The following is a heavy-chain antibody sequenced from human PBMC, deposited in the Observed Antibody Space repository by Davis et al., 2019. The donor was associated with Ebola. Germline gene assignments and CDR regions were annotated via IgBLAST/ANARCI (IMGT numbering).Heavy chain of an antibody. CDR2: ISGSGGST. V-gene: IGHV3-23*01. CDR3: ARAAPHRGGWYADGMDV. Sequence: GESLKISCAASGFTFSSYAMSWVRQAPGKGLEWVSAISGSGGSTYYADSVKGRFTISRDNSKNTLYLQMNSLRAEDTAVYYCARAAPHRGGWYADGMDVWGQGTTVTVSS. J-gene: IGHJ6*02. D-gene: IGHD6-19*01. CDR1: GFTFSSYA.